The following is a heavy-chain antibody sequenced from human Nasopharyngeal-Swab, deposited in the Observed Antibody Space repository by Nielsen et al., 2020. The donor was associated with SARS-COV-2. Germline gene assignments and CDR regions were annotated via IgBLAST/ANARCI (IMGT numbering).Heavy chain of an antibody. D-gene: IGHD3-22*01. CDR2: INSDGSST. CDR1: GFTFSSYW. Sequence: GSLRLSCAASGFTFSSYWMHWVRQAPGKGLVWVSRINSDGSSTSYADSVKGRFTISRDNAKNTLYLQMNSLRAEDTAVYYCTPMIVVVNSGEVDYWGQGTLVTVSS. J-gene: IGHJ4*02. CDR3: TPMIVVVNSGEVDY. V-gene: IGHV3-74*01.